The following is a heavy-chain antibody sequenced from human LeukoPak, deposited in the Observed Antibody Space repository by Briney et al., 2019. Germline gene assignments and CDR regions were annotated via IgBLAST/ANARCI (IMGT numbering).Heavy chain of an antibody. CDR2: IYYSGST. V-gene: IGHV4-59*01. J-gene: IGHJ5*02. CDR3: ARVRSTSWPLPYNWFDP. CDR1: GGSFSGYY. D-gene: IGHD2-2*01. Sequence: SETLSLTCAVYGGSFSGYYWSWIRQPPGKGLEWIGYIYYSGSTNYNPSLKSRVTISVDTSKNQFSLKLSSVTAADTAVYYCARVRSTSWPLPYNWFDPWGQGTLVTVSS.